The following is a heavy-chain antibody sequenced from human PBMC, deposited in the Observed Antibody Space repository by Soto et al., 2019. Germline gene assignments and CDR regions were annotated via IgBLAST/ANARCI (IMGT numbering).Heavy chain of an antibody. CDR2: IYHIGSP. D-gene: IGHD3-3*02. J-gene: IGHJ5*01. Sequence: HPGRGLEWIGYIYHIGSPYYNPSLENRVTISLDTAKNQFSLNLTSVTAADTAIYYCVRESALGSSSNFLASWGNGTLVTVSS. V-gene: IGHV4-31*02. CDR3: VRESALGSSSNFLAS.